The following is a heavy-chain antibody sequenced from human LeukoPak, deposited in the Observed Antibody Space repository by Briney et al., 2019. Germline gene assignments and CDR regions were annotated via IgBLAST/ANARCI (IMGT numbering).Heavy chain of an antibody. D-gene: IGHD1-1*01. CDR3: AKGLERESRLEC. J-gene: IGHJ4*02. CDR2: ISGSGGST. CDR1: GFTFSSYG. Sequence: GGSLRLSCAASGFTFSSYGMSWVRQAPGKGLEWVSAISGSGGSTYYADSVKGRLTISRDNSKNTLFLQMNSLRAEDTAIYYCAKGLERESRLECWGQGTLVTVSS. V-gene: IGHV3-23*01.